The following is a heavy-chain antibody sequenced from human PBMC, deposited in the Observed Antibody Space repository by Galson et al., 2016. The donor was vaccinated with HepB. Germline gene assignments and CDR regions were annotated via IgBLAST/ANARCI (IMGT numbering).Heavy chain of an antibody. CDR3: AKYDYIWGSYPAMDAFDF. J-gene: IGHJ3*01. D-gene: IGHD3-16*02. V-gene: IGHV3-11*06. Sequence: GRFTISRDSTKNSLYLQMNSLRAEDTAVYYCAKYDYIWGSYPAMDAFDFWGQGTMVTVSS.